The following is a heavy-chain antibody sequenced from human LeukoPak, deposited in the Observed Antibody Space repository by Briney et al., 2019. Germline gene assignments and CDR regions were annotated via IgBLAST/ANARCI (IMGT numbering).Heavy chain of an antibody. CDR2: IKPDGSEK. CDR3: VRGSSGTVVRGVAWAWFDP. CDR1: GFTFSNYW. V-gene: IGHV3-7*05. Sequence: PGGSLRLSCVASGFTFSNYWMTWVRQAPGKGLEWVANIKPDGSEKHFVDSVRGRFTISRDNAKDSLYLQMNSLRAEDTAVYYCVRGSSGTVVRGVAWAWFDPWGQGTLVTVFS. D-gene: IGHD3-10*01. J-gene: IGHJ5*02.